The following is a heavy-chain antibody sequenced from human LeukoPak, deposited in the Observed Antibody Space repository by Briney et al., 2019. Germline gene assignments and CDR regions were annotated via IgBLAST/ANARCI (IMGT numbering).Heavy chain of an antibody. CDR2: MNQDGSEK. V-gene: IGHV3-7*01. D-gene: IGHD6-19*01. J-gene: IGHJ4*02. Sequence: PGGPLRLSCAVSGFNFSTYWMSWVRQAPGKGLEWVANMNQDGSEKYYVDSLKGRFTISRDNAKNSLYLQMNSLRAEDTAVYYCARDPPGLEVAGYDYWGQGTLVTVSS. CDR1: GFNFSTYW. CDR3: ARDPPGLEVAGYDY.